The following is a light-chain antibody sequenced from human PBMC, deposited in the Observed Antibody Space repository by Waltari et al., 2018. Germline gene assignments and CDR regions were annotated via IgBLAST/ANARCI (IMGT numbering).Light chain of an antibody. Sequence: QSALTQPASVSGSPGQSITISCTGTSGDIVNYKFVSWYQQGPGRAPKLIVHDVSQRPAGFSNRFSGSKSGNTASLTISGLQAEDEADYYCSSYTTTSSWVFGGGTKLTVL. CDR2: DVS. J-gene: IGLJ3*02. V-gene: IGLV2-14*01. CDR3: SSYTTTSSWV. CDR1: SGDIVNYKF.